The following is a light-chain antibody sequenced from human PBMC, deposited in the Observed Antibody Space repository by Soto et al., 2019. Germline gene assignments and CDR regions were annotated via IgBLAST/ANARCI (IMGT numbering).Light chain of an antibody. CDR2: AAS. V-gene: IGKV1-6*01. CDR1: QSISSY. Sequence: IQMTQSPSSLSASVGDRVTITCRASQSISSYVNWYQQKPGKVPKLLIYAASTLQSGVPSRFSGSGSGTGFTLTISSLQPEDFATYYCLLDFSYFWAFGQGTKVDIK. CDR3: LLDFSYFWA. J-gene: IGKJ1*01.